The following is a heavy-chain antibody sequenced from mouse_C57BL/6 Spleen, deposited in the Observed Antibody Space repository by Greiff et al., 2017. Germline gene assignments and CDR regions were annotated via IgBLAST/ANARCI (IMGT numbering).Heavy chain of an antibody. CDR2: INPSNGGT. CDR1: GYTFTSYW. CDR3: ARDTTLVAKKLGVYFDY. V-gene: IGHV1-53*01. Sequence: QVQLQQPGTELAKPGASVKLSCKASGYTFTSYWMHWVKQRPGQGLEWIGNINPSNGGTNYNEKFKSKATLTVDKSSSTAYMQLSSLTSEDSAVYYCARDTTLVAKKLGVYFDYWGQGTTRTVSS. D-gene: IGHD1-1*01. J-gene: IGHJ2*01.